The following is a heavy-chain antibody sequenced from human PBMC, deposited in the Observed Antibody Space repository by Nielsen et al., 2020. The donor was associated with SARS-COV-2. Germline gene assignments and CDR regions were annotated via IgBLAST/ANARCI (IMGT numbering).Heavy chain of an antibody. D-gene: IGHD7-27*01. CDR3: AKEELGMGFDY. CDR1: GFTFDDYA. V-gene: IGHV3-9*01. Sequence: SLKISCAASGFTFDDYAMHWVRQAPGKGLEWASGISWNSGSIGYADSVKGRFTISRDNAKNSLYLQMNSLRAEDTALYYCAKEELGMGFDYWGQGTLVTVSS. CDR2: ISWNSGSI. J-gene: IGHJ4*02.